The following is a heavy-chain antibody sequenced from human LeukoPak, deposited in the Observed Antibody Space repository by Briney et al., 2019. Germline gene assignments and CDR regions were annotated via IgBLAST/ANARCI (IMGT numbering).Heavy chain of an antibody. V-gene: IGHV4-39*01. CDR3: ARYVVYGSGKYYFDY. J-gene: IGHJ4*02. Sequence: SETLSLTCTVSGGSFSNSNYYWSWIRQPPGKELEWIASINYGGTTYYNPSLKSRVTISVDTSKSQFSLRLRSVNAADTAVYLCARYVVYGSGKYYFDYWGQGSLVTVSS. D-gene: IGHD3-10*01. CDR2: INYGGTT. CDR1: GGSFSNSNYY.